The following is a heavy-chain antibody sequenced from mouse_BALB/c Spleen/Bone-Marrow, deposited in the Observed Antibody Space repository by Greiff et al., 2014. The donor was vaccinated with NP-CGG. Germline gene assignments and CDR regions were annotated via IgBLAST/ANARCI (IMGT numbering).Heavy chain of an antibody. CDR3: ANRRYYAMDY. J-gene: IGHJ4*01. V-gene: IGHV1S29*02. CDR1: GYTFTDYN. D-gene: IGHD2-14*01. CDR2: IYPYNGGT. Sequence: EVQLQQSGPELVKPGASVKISCKASGYTFTDYNMHWVKQSHGKSLEWIGYIYPYNGGTGYNQKFKSKATLTVDNSSSTAYMELRSLTSEDSAVYYCANRRYYAMDYWGQGTSVTVSS.